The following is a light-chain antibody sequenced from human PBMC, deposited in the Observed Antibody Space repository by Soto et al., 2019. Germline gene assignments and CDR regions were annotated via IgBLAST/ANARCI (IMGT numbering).Light chain of an antibody. J-gene: IGKJ4*01. CDR1: QSVSSN. V-gene: IGKV3-15*01. Sequence: EIVLTQSPATLSVSPGERATLSCRASQSVSSNLAWYQQKPGQAPRLLIYGASTRATGIPARFSGSGSGTEFTPTISSLQSEDFAVYYCQQYNNWPRRLTFGGGTKVDIK. CDR2: GAS. CDR3: QQYNNWPRRLT.